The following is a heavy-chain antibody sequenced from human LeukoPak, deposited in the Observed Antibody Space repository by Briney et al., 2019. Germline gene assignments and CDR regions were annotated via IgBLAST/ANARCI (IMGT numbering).Heavy chain of an antibody. J-gene: IGHJ6*02. Sequence: SETLSLTCTVSGASITSNYWSWIRQAPGKGLEWIGYAYYNGRANYNPSLKSRVTISVDTSKNQFSLNLSSVTAADTAVYYCAREVSPSDHYYYYGVDVWGRGTTVTVSS. CDR1: GASITSNY. V-gene: IGHV4-59*01. CDR3: AREVSPSDHYYYYGVDV. D-gene: IGHD5/OR15-5a*01. CDR2: AYYNGRA.